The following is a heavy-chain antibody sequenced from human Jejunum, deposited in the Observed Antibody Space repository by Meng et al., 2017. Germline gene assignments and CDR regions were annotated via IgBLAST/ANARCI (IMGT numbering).Heavy chain of an antibody. D-gene: IGHD1-26*01. CDR2: ISSSGSTI. V-gene: IGHV3-11*01. J-gene: IGHJ3*02. Sequence: VQLVVSGGGVVKPGVSLTLSCAASGFTLNDYYMSWIRQAPGKGLGWVSYISSSGSTIYYADSVKGRFTISRDNAKNSLYLQMNSLRAEDTAVYYCARVKGRGSYDAFDIWGQGTMVTVSS. CDR3: ARVKGRGSYDAFDI. CDR1: GFTLNDYY.